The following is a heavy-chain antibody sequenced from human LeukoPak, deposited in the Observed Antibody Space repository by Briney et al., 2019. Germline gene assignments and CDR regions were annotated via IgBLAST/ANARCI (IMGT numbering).Heavy chain of an antibody. D-gene: IGHD3-22*01. CDR1: GYTFTGYY. Sequence: APVKVSCKASGYTFTGYYMHWVRQAPGQGLEWMGWINPNSGGTNYAQKFQGWVTMTRDTSISTAYMELSRLRSDDTAVYYCARGGGDSSGYYYFDYWGQGTLVTVSS. V-gene: IGHV1-2*04. CDR2: INPNSGGT. CDR3: ARGGGDSSGYYYFDY. J-gene: IGHJ4*02.